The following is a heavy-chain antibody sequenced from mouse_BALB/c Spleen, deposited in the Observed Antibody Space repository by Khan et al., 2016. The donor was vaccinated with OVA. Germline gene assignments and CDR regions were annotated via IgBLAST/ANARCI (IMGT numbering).Heavy chain of an antibody. CDR1: GYTFTNFG. Sequence: QIQLVQSGPELKKPGETVKISCKASGYTFTNFGLNWLKQAPGKALKWMGWINTSTGEPTYADDFKGRFAFSLETSASTAYLQINNLKNEDMATYFCARGLNDYGSWFAYWGQGTLVTVSA. CDR3: ARGLNDYGSWFAY. D-gene: IGHD1-1*01. V-gene: IGHV9-1*02. CDR2: INTSTGEP. J-gene: IGHJ3*01.